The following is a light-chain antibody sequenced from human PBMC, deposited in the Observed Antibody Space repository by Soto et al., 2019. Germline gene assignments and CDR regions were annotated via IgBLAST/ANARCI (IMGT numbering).Light chain of an antibody. CDR3: SSYAGRNIVI. V-gene: IGLV2-8*01. Sequence: QSALTQPPSASGSPGQSVTISCTGTSSDISKYNYVSWYQQLPGKAPKLLIYEVNKRPSEVPERFSGSKSANTASLTVSGLRTEDEADYYCSSYAGRNIVIFGGGTKLTV. J-gene: IGLJ2*01. CDR2: EVN. CDR1: SSDISKYNY.